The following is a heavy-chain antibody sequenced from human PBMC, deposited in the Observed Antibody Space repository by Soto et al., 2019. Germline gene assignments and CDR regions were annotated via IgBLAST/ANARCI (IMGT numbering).Heavy chain of an antibody. CDR1: GYSFTSYW. CDR2: IDPSDSYT. CDR3: ATERRSGWYFDY. D-gene: IGHD6-19*01. J-gene: IGHJ4*02. Sequence: GESLKISCQGSGYSFTSYWISWVRQMPGKGLEWMGRIDPSDSYTNYSPSFQGHVTISADKSISTAYLQWSSLKASDTDMYYCATERRSGWYFDYWGQGTLVTVSS. V-gene: IGHV5-10-1*01.